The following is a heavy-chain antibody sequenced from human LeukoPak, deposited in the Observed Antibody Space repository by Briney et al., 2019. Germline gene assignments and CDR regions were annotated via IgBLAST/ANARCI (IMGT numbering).Heavy chain of an antibody. Sequence: PGGSLRLSCAASGFTFSSYEMNWVRQAPGKGLEWVSYISSSGSTIYYADSVKGRFTISRDNAKNSLYLQMNSLRAEDTAVYYCARGGVYCSGSSCFSRARIFDYWGQGTLVTVSS. CDR2: ISSSGSTI. V-gene: IGHV3-48*03. CDR3: ARGGVYCSGSSCFSRARIFDY. D-gene: IGHD2-15*01. CDR1: GFTFSSYE. J-gene: IGHJ4*02.